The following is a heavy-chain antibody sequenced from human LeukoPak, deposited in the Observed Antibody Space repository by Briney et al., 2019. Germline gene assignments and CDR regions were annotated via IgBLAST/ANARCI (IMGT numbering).Heavy chain of an antibody. J-gene: IGHJ3*02. CDR1: GGSISSYY. D-gene: IGHD2-2*02. Sequence: PSETLSLTCTVSGGSISSYYWSWIRQPPGKGLEWIGYIYYSGSTNYNPSLKSRVTISVDTSKNQFSLKLSSVTAADTAVYYCARERLVVVPAAIRDAFDIWGQGTMVTVSS. CDR2: IYYSGST. CDR3: ARERLVVVPAAIRDAFDI. V-gene: IGHV4-59*01.